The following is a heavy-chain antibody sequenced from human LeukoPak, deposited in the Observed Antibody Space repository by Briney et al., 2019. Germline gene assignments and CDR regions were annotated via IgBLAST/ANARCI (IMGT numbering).Heavy chain of an antibody. D-gene: IGHD1-26*01. V-gene: IGHV3-64*01. CDR2: ISSNGGRA. J-gene: IGHJ4*02. CDR1: AVTSSSYA. Sequence: GGAPRLSCAASAVTSSSYAMHWVRQAPGKGLEYVSSISSNGGRASYASCVKGSFAIFRVNYENTLSLRMCSLRTEDMAAYYCSRAGGYSGRTGPGVYWGQGTLVTVSS. CDR3: SRAGGYSGRTGPGVY.